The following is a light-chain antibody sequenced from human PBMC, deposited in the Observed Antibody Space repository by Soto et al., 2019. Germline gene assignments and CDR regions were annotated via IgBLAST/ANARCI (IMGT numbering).Light chain of an antibody. CDR3: CSYAGSYTSP. CDR1: SSDVGGYNF. CDR2: DVS. J-gene: IGLJ1*01. Sequence: QSALTQPRSVSGSPGQSVTISCTGTSSDVGGYNFVSWYQQRPGKAPKLMIYDVSKRPSGVPDRFSGSKSGNTASLTISGLQAEDEADYYCCSYAGSYTSPFGTGTKLTVL. V-gene: IGLV2-11*01.